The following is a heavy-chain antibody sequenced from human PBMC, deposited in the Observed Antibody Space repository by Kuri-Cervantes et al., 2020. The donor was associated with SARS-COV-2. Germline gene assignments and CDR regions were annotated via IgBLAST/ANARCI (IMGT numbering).Heavy chain of an antibody. J-gene: IGHJ4*02. Sequence: SETLSLTCAVSGYSISSGYYWGWIRQPPGKGLEWIGSIYHSGSTYYNPSLKSRVTISVDTSKNQFSLKLSSVTAADTAVYYCARLEPTMVRIAGGGGGFDYWGQGTLVTVSS. D-gene: IGHD3-10*01. CDR1: GYSISSGYY. V-gene: IGHV4-38-2*01. CDR2: IYHSGST. CDR3: ARLEPTMVRIAGGGGGFDY.